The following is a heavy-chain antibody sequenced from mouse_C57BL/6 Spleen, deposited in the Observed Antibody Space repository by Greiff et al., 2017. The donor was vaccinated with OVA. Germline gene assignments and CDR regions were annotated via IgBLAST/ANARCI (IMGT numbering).Heavy chain of an antibody. J-gene: IGHJ2*01. CDR2: ISSGGSYT. CDR3: ARQGTTVVAYYFDY. Sequence: EVHLVESGGDLVKPGGSLKLSCAASGFTFSSYGMSWVRQTPDKRLEWVATISSGGSYTYYPDSVKGRFTISRDNAKNTLYLQMSSLKSEDTAMDYCARQGTTVVAYYFDYWGQGTTLTVSS. V-gene: IGHV5-6*01. CDR1: GFTFSSYG. D-gene: IGHD1-1*01.